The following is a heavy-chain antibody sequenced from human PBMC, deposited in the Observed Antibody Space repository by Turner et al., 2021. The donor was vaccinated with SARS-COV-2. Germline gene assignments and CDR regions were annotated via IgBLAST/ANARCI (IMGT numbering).Heavy chain of an antibody. J-gene: IGHJ5*02. D-gene: IGHD6-13*01. CDR1: GYTLPELS. V-gene: IGHV1-24*01. CDR2: FDPEDGET. Sequence: QVQLVQSGAEVKKPGASVKVSSKVSGYTLPELSLHWVRQAPGKGLEWMGGFDPEDGETIYAQKFQGRVTMTEDTSTDTAYMELSSLRSEDTAVYYCATAPPIAAAGRWFDPWGQGTLVTVSS. CDR3: ATAPPIAAAGRWFDP.